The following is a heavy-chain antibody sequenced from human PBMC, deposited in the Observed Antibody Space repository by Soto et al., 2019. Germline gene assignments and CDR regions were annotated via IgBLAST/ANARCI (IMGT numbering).Heavy chain of an antibody. V-gene: IGHV3-30*04. CDR1: EFTFRNYA. D-gene: IGHD2-8*01. CDR3: VRDNGGY. CDR2: ISSDGRKE. J-gene: IGHJ4*02. Sequence: GGSLRLSCAASEFTFRNYAMHWVRQAPGKRLEWVAVISSDGRKEFYADSVKGRFTISRDNSKNALYLQMNSPRADDTAMYYCVRDNGGYWGQGTLVTVSS.